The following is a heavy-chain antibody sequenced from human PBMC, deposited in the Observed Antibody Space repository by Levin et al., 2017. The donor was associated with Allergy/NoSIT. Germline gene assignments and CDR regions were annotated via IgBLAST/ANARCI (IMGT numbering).Heavy chain of an antibody. Sequence: GESLKISCKASGYTFTSYGISWVRQAPGQGLEWMGWISAYNGNTNYAQKLQGRVTMTTDTSTSTAYMELRSLRSDDTAVYYCARGRDRDDILTGYYIHAFDSWGQGTMVTVSS. J-gene: IGHJ3*02. D-gene: IGHD3-9*01. CDR3: ARGRDRDDILTGYYIHAFDS. CDR2: ISAYNGNT. V-gene: IGHV1-18*01. CDR1: GYTFTSYG.